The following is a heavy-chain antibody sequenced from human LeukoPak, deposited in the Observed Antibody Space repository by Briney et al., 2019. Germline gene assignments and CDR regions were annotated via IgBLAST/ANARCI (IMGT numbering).Heavy chain of an antibody. CDR1: GGSISSSSYY. V-gene: IGHV4-39*01. Sequence: SETLSLTCTVSGGSISSSSYYWCWLRQPPGKGLEWIGSIYYSGSTYYNPPLKSRVTVSVDTSKNQFSLKLTSVTAADTAVYYCARLSRTNYGYFDNWGQGTLVTVSS. CDR2: IYYSGST. CDR3: ARLSRTNYGYFDN. D-gene: IGHD4-17*01. J-gene: IGHJ4*02.